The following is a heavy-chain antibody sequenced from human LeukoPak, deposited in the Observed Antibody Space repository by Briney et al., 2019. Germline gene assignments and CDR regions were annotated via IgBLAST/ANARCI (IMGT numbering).Heavy chain of an antibody. V-gene: IGHV4-59*11. J-gene: IGHJ4*02. CDR1: SGSISSHY. CDR2: IYYSGST. CDR3: ARGAHFYGYYFEY. Sequence: PSQTLSLTCTVSSGSISSHYWSWIRQPPGKGLEWIGYIYYSGSTDYNPSLKSRVTISVDTSKNQFSLKLSSVTAADTAVYYCARGAHFYGYYFEYWGQGTLVTVSS. D-gene: IGHD2/OR15-2a*01.